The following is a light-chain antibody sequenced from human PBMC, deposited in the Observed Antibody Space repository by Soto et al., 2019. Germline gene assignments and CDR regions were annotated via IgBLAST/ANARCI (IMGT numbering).Light chain of an antibody. J-gene: IGLJ1*01. V-gene: IGLV2-14*01. CDR3: TSYTSGSLYV. CDR2: NVS. CDR1: SSDFGAYNY. Sequence: QSALTQPASVSGSPGQSITISCTGTSSDFGAYNYVSWYQQYPGKVPKPLIYNVSNRPSGVSNRFSGSKSGNTASLTISGLQAEDEADYFCTSYTSGSLYVFGTGTKLTVL.